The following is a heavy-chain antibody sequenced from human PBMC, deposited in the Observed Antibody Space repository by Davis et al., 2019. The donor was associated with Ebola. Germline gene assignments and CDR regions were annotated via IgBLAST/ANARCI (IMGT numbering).Heavy chain of an antibody. Sequence: GGSLRLSCAASEFTFSSYTMGWVRQAPGKGLEWVSGISSSGGSTYCADSVKGRFTISRDNSKNTLYLQMNSLRAEDTAVYYCARVRWTSGYYFDYWGQGTLVTVSS. D-gene: IGHD3-22*01. V-gene: IGHV3-23*01. CDR2: ISSSGGST. CDR1: EFTFSSYT. J-gene: IGHJ4*02. CDR3: ARVRWTSGYYFDY.